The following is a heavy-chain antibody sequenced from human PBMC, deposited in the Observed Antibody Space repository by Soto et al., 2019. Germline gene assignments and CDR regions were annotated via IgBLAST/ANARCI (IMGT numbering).Heavy chain of an antibody. V-gene: IGHV4-34*01. J-gene: IGHJ5*02. CDR1: GGSFSGYY. D-gene: IGHD6-19*01. CDR2: INHSGST. CDR3: ARGWLVRRGTWFDP. Sequence: QVQLQQWGAGLLKPSETLSLTCAVYGGSFSGYYWSWIRQPPGKGLEWIGEINHSGSTNYNPSLKRRVTQSVDTSKNQFSLKLSSVTAADTAVYYCARGWLVRRGTWFDPWGQGTLVTVSS.